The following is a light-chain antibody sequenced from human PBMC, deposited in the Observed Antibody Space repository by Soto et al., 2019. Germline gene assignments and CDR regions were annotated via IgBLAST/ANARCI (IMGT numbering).Light chain of an antibody. CDR2: AAS. CDR3: QQYGSSPGT. J-gene: IGKJ1*01. Sequence: EIVLTQSPGTLSLSPGERATLSCRASQSVSSSSLAWYQQKPGQAPRLLIYAASSRATGIPDRFSGSGSGTDFTLTISKLEPEDFAVYYCQQYGSSPGTFGQGTKVEIK. CDR1: QSVSSSS. V-gene: IGKV3-20*01.